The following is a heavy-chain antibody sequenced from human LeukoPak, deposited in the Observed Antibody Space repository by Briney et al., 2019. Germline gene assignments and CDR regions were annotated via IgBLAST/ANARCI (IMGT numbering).Heavy chain of an antibody. CDR3: ASRKAATTFDY. V-gene: IGHV4-39*01. D-gene: IGHD1-1*01. CDR1: GGSISSSGYY. Sequence: PSETLSLTCTVSGGSISSSGYYWGWIRQPSGKGLEWIGSIYYSGSTYYNPSLKSRVTISVDTAKNQFSLKLSSVTAADTAVYYCASRKAATTFDYWGQGTLVTVSS. CDR2: IYYSGST. J-gene: IGHJ4*02.